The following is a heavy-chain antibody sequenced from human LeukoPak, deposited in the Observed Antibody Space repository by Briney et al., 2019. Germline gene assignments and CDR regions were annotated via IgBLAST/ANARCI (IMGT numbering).Heavy chain of an antibody. Sequence: SVKVSCKASGGTFSSYAISWVRQAPGQGLEWMGGIIPIFGTANYAQKFQGRVTITADESTSTAYMELSSLRSEDTAVYYCATVYSYGYSFFDYWGQGTLVTVSS. CDR2: IIPIFGTA. D-gene: IGHD5-18*01. J-gene: IGHJ4*02. CDR3: ATVYSYGYSFFDY. CDR1: GGTFSSYA. V-gene: IGHV1-69*13.